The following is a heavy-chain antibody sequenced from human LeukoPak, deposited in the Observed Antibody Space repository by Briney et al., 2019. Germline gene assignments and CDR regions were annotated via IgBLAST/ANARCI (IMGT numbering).Heavy chain of an antibody. CDR1: GFTFSSYW. V-gene: IGHV3-7*01. J-gene: IGHJ4*02. CDR3: ARGSYDFWSGYHVLLSY. CDR2: IKQDGSEK. D-gene: IGHD3-3*01. Sequence: GGSLRLSCAASGFTFSSYWMSWVRQAPGKGLEWVANIKQDGSEKYYVDSVKGRFTISRDNAKNSLYLQMNSLRAEDTAVYYCARGSYDFWSGYHVLLSYWGQGTLVTVSS.